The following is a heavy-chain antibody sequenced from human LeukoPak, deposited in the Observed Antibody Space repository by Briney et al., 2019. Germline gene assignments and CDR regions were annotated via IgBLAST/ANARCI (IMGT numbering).Heavy chain of an antibody. CDR3: SRAFSRSAFYYFGF. CDR1: GFTFSSYA. CDR2: ISYDGSNK. Sequence: GGSLRLSCAASGFTFSSYAMHWVRQAPGKGLEWVAVISYDGSNKYYADSVKGRFTISRDNSKNTLYLQMNSLRAEDTAVYYCSRAFSRSAFYYFGFWGQGTLVTVSS. J-gene: IGHJ4*02. V-gene: IGHV3-30*04. D-gene: IGHD6-6*01.